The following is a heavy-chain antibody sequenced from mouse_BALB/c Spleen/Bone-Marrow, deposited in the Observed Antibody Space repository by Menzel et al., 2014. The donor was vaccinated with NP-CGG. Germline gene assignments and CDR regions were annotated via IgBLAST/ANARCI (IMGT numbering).Heavy chain of an antibody. V-gene: IGHV1-4*01. CDR2: INPSSAYT. CDR3: TIRYYAMDY. D-gene: IGHD1-1*01. Sequence: VQLQQSGAEQARPGASVKMSCQASGYTFTRYTMHWEKQRPGQGLEWIGYINPSSAYTNYNQKFKDKATLTADKSSSTAYMQLSSLTSEDSAVYYCTIRYYAMDYWGQGTSVTVSS. J-gene: IGHJ4*01. CDR1: GYTFTRYT.